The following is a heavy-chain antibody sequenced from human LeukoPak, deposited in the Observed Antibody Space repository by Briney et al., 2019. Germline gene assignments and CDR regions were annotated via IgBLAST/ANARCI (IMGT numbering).Heavy chain of an antibody. Sequence: GGSLRLSCAASGFTFCSYWMGWVRQAPGKGLERVANIRQDGSEKYYVDSVKGRFTISRDNAKNSLYLQMNSLRAEDTAVYYCTKDSRLGIGAADALDYWGQGTLVTVSS. CDR1: GFTFCSYW. J-gene: IGHJ4*02. D-gene: IGHD6-13*01. CDR3: TKDSRLGIGAADALDY. CDR2: IRQDGSEK. V-gene: IGHV3-7*01.